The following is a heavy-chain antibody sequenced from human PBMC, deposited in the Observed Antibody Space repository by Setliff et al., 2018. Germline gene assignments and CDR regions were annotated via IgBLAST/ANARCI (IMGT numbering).Heavy chain of an antibody. J-gene: IGHJ4*02. CDR3: AADPYYYDSSGYYPSFDY. V-gene: IGHV1-58*02. Sequence: RASVKVSCKASGFTFTSPAMQWVRQARGQRLEWIGWIVVGSGNTNYAQKFQERVTITRDMSTSTAYMGLSSLRSEDTAVYYCAADPYYYDSSGYYPSFDYWGQGTLVTVSS. CDR2: IVVGSGNT. D-gene: IGHD3-22*01. CDR1: GFTFTSPA.